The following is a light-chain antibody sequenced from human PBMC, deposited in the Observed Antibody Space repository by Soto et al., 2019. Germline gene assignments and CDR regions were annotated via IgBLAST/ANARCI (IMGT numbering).Light chain of an antibody. CDR1: QSVTSSF. J-gene: IGKJ2*01. CDR3: QQYGSTPRT. V-gene: IGKV3-20*01. CDR2: DAS. Sequence: ETALTQSPGTLSLSAGESATLSCRASQSVTSSFLDWYQQNPGQAPRLLIYDASGRATGIPDRFSGSGYGTDFTLTISSLELEDFAMYYRQQYGSTPRTFGQGTKLEI.